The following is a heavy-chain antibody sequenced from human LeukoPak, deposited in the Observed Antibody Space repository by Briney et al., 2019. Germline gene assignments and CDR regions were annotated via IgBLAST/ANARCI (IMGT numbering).Heavy chain of an antibody. CDR1: GFTFSSYA. CDR3: ARDGGRDGYILFDY. CDR2: ISYDGSNK. Sequence: GGSLRLSCAASGFTFSSYAMHWVRQAPGKGLEWVAVISYDGSNKYYADSVKGRFTISRDNSKNTLYLQMNSLRAEDTAVYYRARDGGRDGYILFDYWGQGTLVTVSS. J-gene: IGHJ4*02. V-gene: IGHV3-30-3*01. D-gene: IGHD5-24*01.